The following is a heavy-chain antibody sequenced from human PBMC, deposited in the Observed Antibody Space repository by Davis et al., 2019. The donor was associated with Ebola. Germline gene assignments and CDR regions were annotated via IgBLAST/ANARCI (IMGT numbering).Heavy chain of an antibody. CDR1: GFTVSSNY. D-gene: IGHD4-11*01. J-gene: IGHJ4*02. CDR2: ISGSGSTI. CDR3: ARGINYSVQSGFDY. V-gene: IGHV3-11*04. Sequence: GGSLRLSCAASGFTVSSNYMSWVRQAPGKGLEWVSYISGSGSTIFYADSVKGRFTISRDNAKNSLYLQMNSLRAEDTAVYYCARGINYSVQSGFDYWGPGTLVTVSS.